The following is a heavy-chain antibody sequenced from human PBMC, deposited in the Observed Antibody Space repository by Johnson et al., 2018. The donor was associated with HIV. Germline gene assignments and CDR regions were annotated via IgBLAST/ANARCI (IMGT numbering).Heavy chain of an antibody. CDR1: GFTFNDYA. V-gene: IGHV3-9*01. D-gene: IGHD3-10*01. CDR3: ARAPEVRGIDAFDI. Sequence: VQLVESGGGVVRPGGSLRLSCAASGFTFNDYAMHWVRQAPGKGLEWVSGISWNSGSIGYADSVKGRFTISRDNAKNSLSLQMNILTAEDTAVYYCARAPEVRGIDAFDIWGQGTMVTVS. CDR2: ISWNSGSI. J-gene: IGHJ3*02.